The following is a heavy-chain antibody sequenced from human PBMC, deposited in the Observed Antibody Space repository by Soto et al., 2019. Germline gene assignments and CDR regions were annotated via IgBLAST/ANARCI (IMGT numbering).Heavy chain of an antibody. V-gene: IGHV3-30*04. CDR1: GFTFSHYA. J-gene: IGHJ4*02. CDR2: ISCDGSNA. CDR3: VRDYSRGLETSLDS. D-gene: IGHD2-15*01. Sequence: QVQLVESGGGVVQPGRALRLSCAASGFTFSHYAMHWVRQAPGKGLEWVAVISCDGSNAFYTASVKGRFTISRDNSSNKQSKQMISLRADDTAVDFCVRDYSRGLETSLDSWGQGILFTVAS.